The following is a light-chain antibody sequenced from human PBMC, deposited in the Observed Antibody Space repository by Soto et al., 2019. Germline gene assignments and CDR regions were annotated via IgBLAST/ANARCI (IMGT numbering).Light chain of an antibody. CDR2: EVS. Sequence: QSVLTQPASVSGSPGQSITSSCTGTSSDVGGYNYVSWYQQHPGKAPKLMIYEVSNRPSGVSNRFSGSKSGNTASLTISGLQAEDEADYSCSSYTSSSTRVFGGGTKLTVL. CDR3: SSYTSSSTRV. CDR1: SSDVGGYNY. V-gene: IGLV2-14*01. J-gene: IGLJ3*02.